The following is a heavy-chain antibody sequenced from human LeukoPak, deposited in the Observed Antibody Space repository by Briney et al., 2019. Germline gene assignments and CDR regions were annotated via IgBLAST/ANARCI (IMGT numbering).Heavy chain of an antibody. Sequence: GGSLRLSCAASGFTFSSYGMHWVRQAPGKGLEWVAVISYDGSNKYYADSVKGRFTISRDNSKNTLYLQMNSLRAEDTAVYYCAKDLSPKVVAGEGVYYYGMDVWGQGTTVTVSS. CDR3: AKDLSPKVVAGEGVYYYGMDV. V-gene: IGHV3-30*18. D-gene: IGHD6-19*01. CDR2: ISYDGSNK. J-gene: IGHJ6*02. CDR1: GFTFSSYG.